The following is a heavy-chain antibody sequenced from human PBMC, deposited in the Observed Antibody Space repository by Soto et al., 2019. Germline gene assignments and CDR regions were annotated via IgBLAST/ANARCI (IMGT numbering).Heavy chain of an antibody. CDR3: AKRVGGYIPYYFDY. Sequence: EVQLLESGGGLVQPGGSLRLSCAASGFTFSTYAMSWVRQAPGKGLQWVSAISGSGGTTYFADSVKGRFTISRDNSKNTLYLQMNSLRAEDTAIYYCAKRVGGYIPYYFDYWGQGTLVTVSA. D-gene: IGHD5-12*01. CDR1: GFTFSTYA. V-gene: IGHV3-23*01. CDR2: ISGSGGTT. J-gene: IGHJ4*02.